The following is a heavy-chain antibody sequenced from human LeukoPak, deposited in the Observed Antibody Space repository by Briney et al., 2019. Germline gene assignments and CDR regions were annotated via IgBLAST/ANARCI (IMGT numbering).Heavy chain of an antibody. CDR2: IYSGGST. J-gene: IGHJ3*02. D-gene: IGHD3-22*01. CDR3: ARLAGSSGLAGGFDI. Sequence: GGSLRLSXAASGFTVSSNYMSWVSQAPGKGLEWVSVIYSGGSTYYADSVKGRFTISRDNSKNTLYLQMNSLRAEDTAVYYCARLAGSSGLAGGFDIWGQGTMVTVSS. V-gene: IGHV3-53*01. CDR1: GFTVSSNY.